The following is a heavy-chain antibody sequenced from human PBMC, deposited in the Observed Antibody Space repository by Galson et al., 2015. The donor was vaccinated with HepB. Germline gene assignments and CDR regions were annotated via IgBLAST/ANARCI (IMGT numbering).Heavy chain of an antibody. D-gene: IGHD3-22*01. CDR2: IYYSGST. V-gene: IGHV4-59*01. Sequence: SETLSLTCTVSGGSINSYYWSWIRQPPGKGLEWIGYIYYSGSTNYNPSLKSRVTISVDTSKNQFSLKLSSVTAADTAVYYCARYYYDSSGYLRYYYGMDVWGQGTTVTVSS. CDR1: GGSINSYY. J-gene: IGHJ6*02. CDR3: ARYYYDSSGYLRYYYGMDV.